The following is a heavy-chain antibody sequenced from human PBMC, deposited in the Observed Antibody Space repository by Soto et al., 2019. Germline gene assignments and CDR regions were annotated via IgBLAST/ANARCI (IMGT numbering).Heavy chain of an antibody. J-gene: IGHJ6*02. D-gene: IGHD3-10*01. CDR1: GFTFSSYA. V-gene: IGHV3-23*04. Sequence: VQLVQSGAEVKKPGSSVKVSCKASGFTFSSYAMSWVRQAPGKGLEWVSAISGSGGSTYYADSVKGRFTISRDNSKNTLYLQMNSLRAEDTAVYYCAKGGREYYYYYYGMDVWGQGTTVTVSS. CDR2: ISGSGGST. CDR3: AKGGREYYYYYYGMDV.